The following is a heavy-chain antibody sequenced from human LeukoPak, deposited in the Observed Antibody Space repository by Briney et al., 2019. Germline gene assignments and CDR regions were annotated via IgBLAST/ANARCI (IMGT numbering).Heavy chain of an antibody. CDR1: GGTFSSYA. J-gene: IGHJ4*02. V-gene: IGHV1-18*01. D-gene: IGHD3-22*01. Sequence: SSVKVSCKASGGTFSSYAISWVRQASGQGLEWMGWISAYNGNTNYAQKLQGRVTMTTDTSTSTAYMELRSLRSDDTAVYYCARGGYYYDSSGYYSTKRRGIPYDYWGQGTLVTVSS. CDR3: ARGGYYYDSSGYYSTKRRGIPYDY. CDR2: ISAYNGNT.